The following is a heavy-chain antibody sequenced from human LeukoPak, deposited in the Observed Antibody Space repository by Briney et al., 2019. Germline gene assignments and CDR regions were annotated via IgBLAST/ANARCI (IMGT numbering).Heavy chain of an antibody. J-gene: IGHJ4*02. Sequence: ASVTVSCKASGYTFTGYYMHWVRQAPGQGLEWMGWINPNSGGTNYAQKFQGRVTMTRDTSISTAYMELSRLRSDDTAVYYCARGALMPYYYGSGSTTHFDYWGQGTLVTVSS. CDR3: ARGALMPYYYGSGSTTHFDY. CDR2: INPNSGGT. CDR1: GYTFTGYY. D-gene: IGHD3-10*01. V-gene: IGHV1-2*02.